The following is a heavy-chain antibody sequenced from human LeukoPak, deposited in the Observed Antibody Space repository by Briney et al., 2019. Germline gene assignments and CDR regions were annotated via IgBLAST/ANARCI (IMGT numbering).Heavy chain of an antibody. CDR1: GGSFSGYY. CDR2: IYTSGST. V-gene: IGHV4-4*07. J-gene: IGHJ4*02. D-gene: IGHD2-2*01. Sequence: ASETLSLTCAVYGGSFSGYYWSWIRQPAGKGLEWIGRIYTSGSTNNNPSLKSRVTMSVDTSKNQISLKLSSVTAADTAVYYCARDWAQHCSSTSCYGPFDYWGQGTLVTVSS. CDR3: ARDWAQHCSSTSCYGPFDY.